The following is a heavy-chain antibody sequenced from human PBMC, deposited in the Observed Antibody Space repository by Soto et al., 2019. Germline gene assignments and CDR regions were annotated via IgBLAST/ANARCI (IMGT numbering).Heavy chain of an antibody. D-gene: IGHD3-3*01. CDR1: GGTFSSYA. Sequence: QVQLVQSGAEVKKPGSSVKVSCKASGGTFSSYAISWVRQAPGQGLEWMGGIIPIYGTANYAQKFQGRVTITADESTSTAYMELSSLTSEDTAVYYCCIRFFYYYGMDVWGQVTTVTVSS. V-gene: IGHV1-69*01. J-gene: IGHJ6*02. CDR3: CIRFFYYYGMDV. CDR2: IIPIYGTA.